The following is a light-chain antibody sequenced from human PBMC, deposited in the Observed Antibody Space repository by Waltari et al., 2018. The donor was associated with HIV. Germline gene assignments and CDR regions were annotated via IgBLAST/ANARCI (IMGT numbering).Light chain of an antibody. CDR1: QSVFCSSADKTY. Sequence: ILMCQAPDTLAVSLGPRATNDGRCTQSVFCSSADKTYLAWYQQKPGHPHKRLIYWASTRDSAVPDRFIGRGSGTDSPLTISSLQAEDAAVYYCHQFYSTPLTFGPGTKVVIK. J-gene: IGKJ3*01. CDR2: WAS. CDR3: HQFYSTPLT. V-gene: IGKV4-1*01.